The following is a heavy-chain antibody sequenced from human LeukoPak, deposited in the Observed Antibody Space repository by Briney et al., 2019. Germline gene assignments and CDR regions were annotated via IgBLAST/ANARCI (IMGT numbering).Heavy chain of an antibody. CDR1: GFTFDDYG. V-gene: IGHV3-20*04. CDR2: INWNGGRA. CDR3: VRDRGGTYMYFQH. J-gene: IGHJ1*01. D-gene: IGHD1-26*01. Sequence: GGSLRLSCAASGFTFDDYGMSWVRQAPGKGLGWVSGINWNGGRAGHADSVKGRFTISRDNAKNSLFLQMNSLRAEDTALYYCVRDRGGTYMYFQHWGQGTLVTVSS.